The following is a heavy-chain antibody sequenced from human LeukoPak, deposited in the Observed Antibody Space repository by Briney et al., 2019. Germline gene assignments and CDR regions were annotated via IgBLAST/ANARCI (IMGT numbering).Heavy chain of an antibody. CDR3: TREYGFMTTVFHAFDI. J-gene: IGHJ3*02. CDR1: GGSITSSSYY. CDR2: VYYSGNT. Sequence: PSETLSLTCTVSGGSITSSSYYWGWIRQHPGKGLEWIGSVYYSGNTYYNSSLKSRVTISVDTSKNQFSLKLSSVTAADTAIYYCTREYGFMTTVFHAFDIWGQGTMVTVSS. V-gene: IGHV4-39*07. D-gene: IGHD4-17*01.